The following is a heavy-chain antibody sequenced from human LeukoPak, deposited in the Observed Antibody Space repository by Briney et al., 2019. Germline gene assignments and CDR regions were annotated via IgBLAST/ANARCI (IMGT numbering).Heavy chain of an antibody. D-gene: IGHD3-10*01. CDR2: ISSSGTT. Sequence: SETLSLTCTVSGGFITSYDWGWIRQPAGEGLDYIGRISSSGTTNYNRSLRGRVTITLDKSNNQFSLKLTSVTAADTAIYYCARGEETGVARLGYYYYYMDVWGKGATVTVSS. CDR3: ARGEETGVARLGYYYYYMDV. V-gene: IGHV4-4*07. CDR1: GGFITSYD. J-gene: IGHJ6*03.